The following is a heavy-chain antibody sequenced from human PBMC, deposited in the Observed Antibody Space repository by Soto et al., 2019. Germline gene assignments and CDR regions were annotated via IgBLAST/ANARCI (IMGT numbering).Heavy chain of an antibody. J-gene: IGHJ6*04. D-gene: IGHD5-18*01. CDR2: IKQDGSEK. V-gene: IGHV3-7*01. CDR1: GFTFSSYW. Sequence: EVQLVESGGGLAQPGGSLRLSCAASGFTFSSYWMSWVRQAPGKGLEWVANIKQDGSEKYYVDSVKGRFTISRDNAKNSLYLQMNSLRAEDTAVYYCATISPYSYGTMDVWGKGTTVTVSS. CDR3: ATISPYSYGTMDV.